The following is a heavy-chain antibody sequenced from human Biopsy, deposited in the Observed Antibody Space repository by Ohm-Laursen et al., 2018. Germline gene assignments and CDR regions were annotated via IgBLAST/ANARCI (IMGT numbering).Heavy chain of an antibody. CDR2: VYYTGST. V-gene: IGHV4-59*01. D-gene: IGHD3-22*01. Sequence: TLSLTCPVSGDSISSYYWSWIRQPPGKGLQWIGYVYYTGSTDYNPSLQSRVTISVDTSKNHFSLRLRSVTPADTAIYYCARDRGYYSDRTVPGYFDLRGRGTLVTVSS. CDR3: ARDRGYYSDRTVPGYFDL. J-gene: IGHJ2*01. CDR1: GDSISSYY.